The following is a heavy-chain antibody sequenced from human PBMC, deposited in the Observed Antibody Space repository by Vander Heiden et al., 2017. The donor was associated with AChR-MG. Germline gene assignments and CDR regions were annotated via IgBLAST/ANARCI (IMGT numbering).Heavy chain of an antibody. CDR2: IKSKTDGGTT. V-gene: IGHV3-15*01. CDR1: GFTFSNAW. D-gene: IGHD3-3*01. CDR3: TTDWLLNPDAFDI. Sequence: EVQLVESGGGLVKPGGSLRLSRAASGFTFSNAWMSWVRQAPGKGLEWVGRIKSKTDGGTTDYAAPVKGRFTISRDDSKNTLYLQMNSLKTEDTAVYYCTTDWLLNPDAFDIWGQGTMVTVSS. J-gene: IGHJ3*02.